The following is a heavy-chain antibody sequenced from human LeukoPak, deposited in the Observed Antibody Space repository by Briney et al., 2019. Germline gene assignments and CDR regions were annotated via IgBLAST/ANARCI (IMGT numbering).Heavy chain of an antibody. Sequence: PGGSLRLSCAASGFTFSSYAMHWVRQAPGKGLEWVAVISYDGSNKYYADSVKGRFTISRDNSKNTLYLQMNSLRADDTAAYYCAKAHGDSLYWYFDLWGRGTLVTISS. J-gene: IGHJ2*01. CDR2: ISYDGSNK. D-gene: IGHD4-17*01. CDR1: GFTFSSYA. CDR3: AKAHGDSLYWYFDL. V-gene: IGHV3-30-3*01.